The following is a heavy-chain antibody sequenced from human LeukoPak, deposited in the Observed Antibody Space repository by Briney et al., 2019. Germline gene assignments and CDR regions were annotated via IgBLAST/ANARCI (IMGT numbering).Heavy chain of an antibody. J-gene: IGHJ4*02. CDR2: IRSTRSYI. Sequence: GGSLRLSCAASGFTFNTYGMNWVRQAPGRGLEWVSSIRSTRSYIYYADSVKGRFTISRDNAKNTLYLQMNSLRAEDTAVYYCARRNYYDSSGYIDYWGQGTLVTVSS. CDR1: GFTFNTYG. V-gene: IGHV3-21*01. D-gene: IGHD3-22*01. CDR3: ARRNYYDSSGYIDY.